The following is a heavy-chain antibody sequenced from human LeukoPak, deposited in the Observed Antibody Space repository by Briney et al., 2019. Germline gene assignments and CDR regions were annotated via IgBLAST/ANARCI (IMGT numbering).Heavy chain of an antibody. V-gene: IGHV3-23*01. CDR3: AKVATVVVPAATIDY. Sequence: GGSLRLSCAASGFTFSSYAMSWVRQAPGKGLEWVSVISGSGGSAYYADSVKGRFTISRDNSKNTLYLQMNSLRAEDTAVYYCAKVATVVVPAATIDYWGQGTLVTVSS. J-gene: IGHJ4*02. D-gene: IGHD2-2*03. CDR1: GFTFSSYA. CDR2: ISGSGGSA.